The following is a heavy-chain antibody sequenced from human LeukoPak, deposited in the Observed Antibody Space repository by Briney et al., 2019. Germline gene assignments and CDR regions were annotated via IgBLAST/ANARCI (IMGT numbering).Heavy chain of an antibody. J-gene: IGHJ4*02. CDR1: GFTFSSYG. Sequence: PGGSLRLSCAASGFTFSSYGMHWVRQAPGKGLEWVAFIRYDGGNKYYADSVKGRFTISRDNSKNTLYLQMNSLRAEDTAVYYCANLWTPVETVAGNSYYWGQGTLVTVSS. D-gene: IGHD6-19*01. CDR3: ANLWTPVETVAGNSYY. V-gene: IGHV3-30*02. CDR2: IRYDGGNK.